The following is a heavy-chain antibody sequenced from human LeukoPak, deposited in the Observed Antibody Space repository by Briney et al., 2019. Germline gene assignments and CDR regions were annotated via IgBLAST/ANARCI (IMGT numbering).Heavy chain of an antibody. J-gene: IGHJ3*02. Sequence: SETLSLTCTVSGGSISSSSYYWGWIRQPPGKGLEWIGSIYYSGSTYHNPSLNSRLTMSVDTSKNQFSLKLSSVTAADTAVYYCARREGFYDSDGYFEGDGFDIWGQGTMVTVSS. CDR1: GGSISSSSYY. V-gene: IGHV4-39*01. CDR3: ARREGFYDSDGYFEGDGFDI. D-gene: IGHD3-22*01. CDR2: IYYSGST.